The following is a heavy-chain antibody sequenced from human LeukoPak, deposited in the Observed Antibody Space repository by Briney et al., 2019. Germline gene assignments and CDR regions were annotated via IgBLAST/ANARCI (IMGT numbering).Heavy chain of an antibody. Sequence: GGSLRLSCAASGFTFSDYYMSWIRQAPGKGLEWVSYISSSGSDIYYADSAKGRFTISRDNAKNSLYLHMNSLRAEDTAVYYCAGDYGGSSPFDYWGQGTLVTVSS. CDR2: ISSSGSDI. J-gene: IGHJ4*02. D-gene: IGHD4-23*01. CDR3: AGDYGGSSPFDY. CDR1: GFTFSDYY. V-gene: IGHV3-11*04.